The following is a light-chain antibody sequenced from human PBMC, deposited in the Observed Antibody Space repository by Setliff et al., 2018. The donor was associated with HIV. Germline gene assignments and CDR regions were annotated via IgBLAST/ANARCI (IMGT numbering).Light chain of an antibody. CDR2: DVT. CDR1: SSDVGGFNF. Sequence: QSVLTQPASMSGSPGQSITVSCTGTSSDVGGFNFVSWYQQHPGKAPRLMIYDVTNRPSGVSNRFSGSKSGNTASLTISGLQAEDEADYYCTSYANRSTYIVGTGTKVTVL. CDR3: TSYANRSTYI. V-gene: IGLV2-14*03. J-gene: IGLJ1*01.